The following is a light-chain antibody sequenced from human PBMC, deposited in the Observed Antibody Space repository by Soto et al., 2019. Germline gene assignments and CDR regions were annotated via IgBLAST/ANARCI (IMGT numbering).Light chain of an antibody. CDR2: EDN. CDR1: SGSIASNY. V-gene: IGLV6-57*04. Sequence: NFMLTQPHSVSESPGKTVTISCTRSSGSIASNYVQWYHQRPGSAPTIVMYEDNQRPSGVPDRFSGSIDRSSNSASLTISGLKTEDEGAFYCQSYDSSNWVFGGATKLTVL. J-gene: IGLJ3*02. CDR3: QSYDSSNWV.